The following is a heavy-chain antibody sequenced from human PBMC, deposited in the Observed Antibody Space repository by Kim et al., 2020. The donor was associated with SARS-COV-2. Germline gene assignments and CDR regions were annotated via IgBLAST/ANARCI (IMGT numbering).Heavy chain of an antibody. V-gene: IGHV4-34*01. CDR2: INHSGST. CDR3: ARVLRYFDWLFGYAFDI. Sequence: SETLSLTCAVYGGSFSGYYWSWIRQPPGKGLEWIGEINHSGSTNYNPSLKSRVTISVDTSKNQFSLKLSSVTAADTAVYYCARVLRYFDWLFGYAFDIWGQGTMVTVSS. D-gene: IGHD3-9*01. J-gene: IGHJ3*02. CDR1: GGSFSGYY.